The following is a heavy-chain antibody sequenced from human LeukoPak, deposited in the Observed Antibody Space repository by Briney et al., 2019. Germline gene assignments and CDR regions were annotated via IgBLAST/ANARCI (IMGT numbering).Heavy chain of an antibody. CDR2: IIPIFGTA. Sequence: SVKVSRKASGGTFSSYAISWVRQAPGQGLEWMGRIIPIFGTANYAQKFQGRVTITTDESTSTAYMELSSLRSEDTAVYYCARGAAAKPYYYYYYMDVWGKGTTVTVSS. D-gene: IGHD6-13*01. CDR1: GGTFSSYA. J-gene: IGHJ6*03. V-gene: IGHV1-69*05. CDR3: ARGAAAKPYYYYYYMDV.